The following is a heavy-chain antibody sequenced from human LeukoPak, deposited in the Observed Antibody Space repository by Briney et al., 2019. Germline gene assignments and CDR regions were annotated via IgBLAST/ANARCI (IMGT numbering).Heavy chain of an antibody. CDR2: IIPIFGTA. V-gene: IGHV1-69*13. Sequence: VASVKVSCKASGGTFSSYAISWVRQAPGQGLEWMGGIIPIFGTANYAQKFQGRVTITADESTSTAYMELSSLRPDDTAFYYCARAPMGAAALYWGQGTLVTVSS. J-gene: IGHJ4*02. CDR3: ARAPMGAAALY. CDR1: GGTFSSYA. D-gene: IGHD6-13*01.